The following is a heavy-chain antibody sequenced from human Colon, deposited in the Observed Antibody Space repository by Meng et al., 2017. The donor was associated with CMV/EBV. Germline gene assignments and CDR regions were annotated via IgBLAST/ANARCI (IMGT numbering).Heavy chain of an antibody. J-gene: IGHJ5*01. V-gene: IGHV1-69*06. D-gene: IGHD2-15*01. CDR2: VIPISGAS. CDR3: ASDQPFCSGGTCYFDS. CDR1: GGTLSSNA. Sequence: SGGTLSSNAIGWVRQAPGQGLEYLGSVIPISGASNSAQKFQGRVTFTADKSTNTVYMDLSSLSSEDTAMYYCASDQPFCSGGTCYFDSWGPGTLVTVSS.